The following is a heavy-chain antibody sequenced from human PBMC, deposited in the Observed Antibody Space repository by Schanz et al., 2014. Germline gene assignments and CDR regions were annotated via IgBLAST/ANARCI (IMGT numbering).Heavy chain of an antibody. J-gene: IGHJ4*02. CDR2: IYYSGST. V-gene: IGHV4-39*01. Sequence: QLQLQESGPGLVKPSETLSLTCTVSGGSISSSTYYWGWIRQPPGKGLEWIGIIYYSGSTYYNTSLKSRVPIPVDVSKNHFFLKLSSLTAADTAVYYCAKTSVLYPWGYFDYWGQGTLVTVSS. D-gene: IGHD2-8*01. CDR1: GGSISSSTYY. CDR3: AKTSVLYPWGYFDY.